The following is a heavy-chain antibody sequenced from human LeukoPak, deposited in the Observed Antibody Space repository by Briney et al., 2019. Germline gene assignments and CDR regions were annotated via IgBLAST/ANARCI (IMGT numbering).Heavy chain of an antibody. Sequence: GALRLSCAASGFTFSSYSMNWVRQAPGKGLEWVSSISSSSSYIYYADSVKGRFTISRDNAKNSLYLQMNSLRAEDTAVYYCARGSLDAFDIWGQGTMVTVSS. D-gene: IGHD6-6*01. CDR2: ISSSSSYI. CDR3: ARGSLDAFDI. J-gene: IGHJ3*02. V-gene: IGHV3-21*01. CDR1: GFTFSSYS.